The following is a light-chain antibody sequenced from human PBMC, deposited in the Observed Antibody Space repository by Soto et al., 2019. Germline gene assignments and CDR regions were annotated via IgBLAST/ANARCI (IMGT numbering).Light chain of an antibody. J-gene: IGKJ1*01. CDR3: QLYVSWT. Sequence: EIVLTQSPGTLSVSPGERATLSCRASQTISSNYLAWYQQKPGQAPSLLIYGTSSRATGIPDRFSGSGSGTDFTLNVRRLEPEDSVIHYRQLYVSWTFGQGTKVEIK. CDR2: GTS. V-gene: IGKV3-20*01. CDR1: QTISSNY.